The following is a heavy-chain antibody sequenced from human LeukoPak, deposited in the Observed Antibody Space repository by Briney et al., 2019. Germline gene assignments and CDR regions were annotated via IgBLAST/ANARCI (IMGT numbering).Heavy chain of an antibody. Sequence: ASVKVSCKASGGTFSSYAISWVRQAPGQGLEWMGGIIPIFGTANYAQKFQGRVTITADESTSTAYMELSSLRSEDTAVYYCARKHLWSGHDAFDIWGQGTMVTVSS. CDR1: GGTFSSYA. D-gene: IGHD3-3*02. V-gene: IGHV1-69*13. J-gene: IGHJ3*02. CDR2: IIPIFGTA. CDR3: ARKHLWSGHDAFDI.